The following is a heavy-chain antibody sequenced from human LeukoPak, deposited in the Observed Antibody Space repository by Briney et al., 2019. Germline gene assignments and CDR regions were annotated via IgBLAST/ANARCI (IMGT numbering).Heavy chain of an antibody. J-gene: IGHJ4*02. CDR2: IYYSGST. V-gene: IGHV4-59*08. D-gene: IGHD6-19*01. CDR1: GGSISSYY. Sequence: SETLSLTCTVSGGSISSYYWSWIRQPPGKGQEWIGYIYYSGSTNYNPSLKSRVTISVDTSKNQFSLKLSSVTAADTAVYYCARLGTVAGGDYWGQGTLVTVSS. CDR3: ARLGTVAGGDY.